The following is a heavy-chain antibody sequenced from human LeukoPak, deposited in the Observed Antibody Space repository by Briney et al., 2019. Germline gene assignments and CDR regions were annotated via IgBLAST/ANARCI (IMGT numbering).Heavy chain of an antibody. V-gene: IGHV3-48*02. Sequence: PGGSLRLSCAASGFTFSSYNMNWVRQAPGKGLEWVSYISTRGSTIYYADSVKGRFTISRDNAKNSLYLQMNSLRDDDTAVYYCAREQGYSSGWYPNSFDYWGQGALVTVSS. CDR3: AREQGYSSGWYPNSFDY. CDR2: ISTRGSTI. CDR1: GFTFSSYN. D-gene: IGHD6-19*01. J-gene: IGHJ4*02.